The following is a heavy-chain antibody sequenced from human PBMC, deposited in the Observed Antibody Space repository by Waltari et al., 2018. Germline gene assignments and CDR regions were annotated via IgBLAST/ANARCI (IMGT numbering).Heavy chain of an antibody. Sequence: QVPLVQSGAEVKRPGSSLKVSCKASEGTFDNSALSWVRPAPGQGLGWMGRVITIVGLADYAKQDQGRVTTTADRSTNTAYMELSGLTYGDTAMYFCASQYCSSTACTPPKYYYYYGMDVWGQGTSVTVSS. D-gene: IGHD2-2*01. CDR2: VITIVGLA. V-gene: IGHV1-69*04. CDR3: ASQYCSSTACTPPKYYYYYGMDV. J-gene: IGHJ6*02. CDR1: EGTFDNSA.